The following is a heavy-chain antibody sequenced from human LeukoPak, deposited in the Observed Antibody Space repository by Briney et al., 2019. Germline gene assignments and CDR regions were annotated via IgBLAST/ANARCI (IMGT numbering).Heavy chain of an antibody. CDR2: INPHNGDT. Sequence: ASGKVSCKASGYTFIGYYLHWVRQAPGQGLEWMGWINPHNGDTNYAQKFQGRVTMTTDTSTSTAYMELRSLRSDDTAVYYCARGPWGLPFDYWGQGTLVTVSS. CDR3: ARGPWGLPFDY. J-gene: IGHJ4*02. D-gene: IGHD7-27*01. V-gene: IGHV1-2*02. CDR1: GYTFIGYY.